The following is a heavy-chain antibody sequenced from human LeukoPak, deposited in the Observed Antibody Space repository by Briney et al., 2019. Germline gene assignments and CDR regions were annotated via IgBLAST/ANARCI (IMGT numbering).Heavy chain of an antibody. CDR3: ARLHYWATVRNWFDP. CDR1: GFTFSSYS. V-gene: IGHV4-34*01. J-gene: IGHJ5*02. CDR2: INHSGST. Sequence: GSLRLSCAASGFTFSSYSMNWVRQAPGKGLEWIGEINHSGSTNYNPSLKSRVTISVDTSKNQFSLKLSTVTAADTAVYYCARLHYWATVRNWFDPWGQGTLVTVSS. D-gene: IGHD4/OR15-4a*01.